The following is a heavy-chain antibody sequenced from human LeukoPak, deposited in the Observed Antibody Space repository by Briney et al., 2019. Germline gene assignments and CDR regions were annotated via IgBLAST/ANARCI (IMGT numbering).Heavy chain of an antibody. Sequence: GGSLRLSCAASGFTFSSFATSWVRQAPGKGLEWVSGISASGGSTYYADSVKGRFTISRDNSKNTLFLQMNSLRPEDTAVYYCAKDSDIAVAGSDDALDVWGQGTMVTVSS. CDR3: AKDSDIAVAGSDDALDV. D-gene: IGHD6-19*01. V-gene: IGHV3-23*01. J-gene: IGHJ3*01. CDR2: ISASGGST. CDR1: GFTFSSFA.